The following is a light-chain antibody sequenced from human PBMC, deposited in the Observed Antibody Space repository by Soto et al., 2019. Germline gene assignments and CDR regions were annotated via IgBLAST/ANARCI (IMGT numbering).Light chain of an antibody. J-gene: IGKJ2*01. CDR3: QQSYSTPVD. V-gene: IGKV1-39*01. CDR2: AAS. Sequence: DIPMTQSPSSLSASVGDRVTITCRASQSISSYLTWYQHKPGKAPRLLIYAASSLQSGVPSRFSGSVSGTDFTLTISSLQPEDSAAYYCQQSYSTPVDFGQGTKLEIK. CDR1: QSISSY.